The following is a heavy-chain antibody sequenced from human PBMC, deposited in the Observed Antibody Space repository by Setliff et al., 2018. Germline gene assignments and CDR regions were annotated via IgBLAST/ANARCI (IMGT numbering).Heavy chain of an antibody. CDR1: GFTFSSYA. CDR3: AKDFRDLGYSDY. CDR2: FSYSGGDT. Sequence: GGSLRLSCAASGFTFSSYAMNWVRQAPGKGLEWVSAFSYSGGDTYYADSVKGRFTISRDNSKNTVYLQVNSLRGEDTAVYYCAKDFRDLGYSDYWGQGTLVTVSS. V-gene: IGHV3-23*01. J-gene: IGHJ4*02.